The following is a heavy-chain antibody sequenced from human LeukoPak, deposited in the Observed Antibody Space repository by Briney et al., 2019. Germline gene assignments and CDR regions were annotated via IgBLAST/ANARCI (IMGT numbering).Heavy chain of an antibody. Sequence: GGSLRLSCAASGFTFSSYAMHCVRQAPGKGLEWVSFIRYDGNDKYYADSVKGRFILSRDNSRNTLSLEMNSLRAEDTDVYYCAKDHVGTWSALDYWGQGTLVTVSS. CDR1: GFTFSSYA. J-gene: IGHJ4*02. V-gene: IGHV3-30*02. CDR3: AKDHVGTWSALDY. D-gene: IGHD6-13*01. CDR2: IRYDGNDK.